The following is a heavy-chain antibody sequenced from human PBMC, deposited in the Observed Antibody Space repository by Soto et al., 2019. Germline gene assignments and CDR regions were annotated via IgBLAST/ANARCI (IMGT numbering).Heavy chain of an antibody. J-gene: IGHJ2*01. CDR1: GGSITSASYY. CDR2: FHYGGTT. CDR3: ASLAGPIISRWYFDL. V-gene: IGHV4-39*02. D-gene: IGHD3-10*01. Sequence: QLQLQESGPGLVKPSETLSLTCTVSGGSITSASYYWGWVRQPPGKGLEWVGSFHYGGTTYYNPSLKSGVTILGHTFRNYFARGVNSVTAADTSVYFCASLAGPIISRWYFDLWGRGTLVAVSS.